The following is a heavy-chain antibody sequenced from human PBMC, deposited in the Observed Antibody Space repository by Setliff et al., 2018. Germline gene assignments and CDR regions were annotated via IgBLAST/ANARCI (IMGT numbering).Heavy chain of an antibody. CDR3: ARALASGSYYGQSSYYMDV. Sequence: PSETLSLTCIVSGVSVSRHYWSWIRQPPGKTLEWIGNIHTSESTKYNPSLKSRVTISLDTSKRQFSLKLTSVTAADTAVYYCARALASGSYYGQSSYYMDVWGKGTTVTVSS. V-gene: IGHV4-4*08. D-gene: IGHD3-10*01. J-gene: IGHJ6*03. CDR1: GVSVSRHY. CDR2: IHTSEST.